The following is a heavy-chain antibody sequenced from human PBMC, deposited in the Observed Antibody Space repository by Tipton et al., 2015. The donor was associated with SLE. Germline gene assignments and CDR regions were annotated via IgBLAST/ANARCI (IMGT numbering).Heavy chain of an antibody. Sequence: TLSLTCTVSGGSISSSSYYWSWIRQPPGKGLEWIGYVYYSGSTNYNPSLKSRVTISVDTSKNQFSLKLSSVTAADTAVYYCARAEPIYDYVWGNLDYFDYWGQGTLVTVSS. D-gene: IGHD3-16*01. CDR2: VYYSGST. V-gene: IGHV4-61*05. CDR1: GGSISSSSYY. J-gene: IGHJ4*02. CDR3: ARAEPIYDYVWGNLDYFDY.